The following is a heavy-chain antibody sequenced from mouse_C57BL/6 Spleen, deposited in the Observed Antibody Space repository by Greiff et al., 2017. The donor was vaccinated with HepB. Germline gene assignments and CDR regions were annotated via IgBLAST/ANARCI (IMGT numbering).Heavy chain of an antibody. CDR1: GYSFTSYY. CDR3: ARLTTVVAPIDY. Sequence: QVQLQQSGPELVKPGASVKISCKASGYSFTSYYIHWVKQRPGQGLEWIGWMYPGSGNTKYNEKFKGKATLTADTSSSPAYMQLSSLTSEDSAVYYCARLTTVVAPIDYWGQGTTLTVSS. J-gene: IGHJ2*01. D-gene: IGHD1-1*01. CDR2: MYPGSGNT. V-gene: IGHV1-66*01.